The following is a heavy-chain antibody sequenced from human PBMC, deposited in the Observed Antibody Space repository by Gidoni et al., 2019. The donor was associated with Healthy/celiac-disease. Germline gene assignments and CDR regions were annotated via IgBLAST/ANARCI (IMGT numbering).Heavy chain of an antibody. D-gene: IGHD3-3*01. Sequence: QVQLQESGPGLVKPSQTLSLTCTVSGGSISSGGYYWSWIRQHPGKGLEWIGYIYYSGSTYYNPSLKSRVTISVDTSKNQFSLKLSSVTAADTAVYYCARCIGVGFDFWSGSRTDWFDPWGQGTLVTVSS. J-gene: IGHJ5*02. CDR3: ARCIGVGFDFWSGSRTDWFDP. V-gene: IGHV4-31*03. CDR2: IYYSGST. CDR1: GGSISSGGYY.